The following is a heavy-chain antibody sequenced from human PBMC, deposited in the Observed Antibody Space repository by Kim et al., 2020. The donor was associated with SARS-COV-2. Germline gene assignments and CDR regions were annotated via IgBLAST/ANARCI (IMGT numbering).Heavy chain of an antibody. J-gene: IGHJ5*02. CDR2: IIPIFGTA. D-gene: IGHD1-26*01. CDR1: GGTFSSYA. CDR3: ARGRIVGAQGGADPINWFDP. Sequence: SVKVSCKASGGTFSSYAISWVRQAPGQGLEWMGGIIPIFGTANYAQKFQGRVTITADESTSTAYMELSSLRSEDTAVYYCARGRIVGAQGGADPINWFDPWGQGTLVTVSS. V-gene: IGHV1-69*13.